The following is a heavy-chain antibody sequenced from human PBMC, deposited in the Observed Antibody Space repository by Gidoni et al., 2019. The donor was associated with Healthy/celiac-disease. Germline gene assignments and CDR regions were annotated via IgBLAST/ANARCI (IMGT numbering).Heavy chain of an antibody. Sequence: EVQLVESGGGLVQHGRSRRLYCAASGFTFDDYAMHWVRQAPGKGLEWVSGISWNSGSIGYADSVKGRFTISRDNAKNSLYLQMNSLRAEDTALYYCAKDSGNDVVGVGGMDVWGQGTTVTVSS. V-gene: IGHV3-9*01. D-gene: IGHD2-15*01. CDR3: AKDSGNDVVGVGGMDV. J-gene: IGHJ6*02. CDR1: GFTFDDYA. CDR2: ISWNSGSI.